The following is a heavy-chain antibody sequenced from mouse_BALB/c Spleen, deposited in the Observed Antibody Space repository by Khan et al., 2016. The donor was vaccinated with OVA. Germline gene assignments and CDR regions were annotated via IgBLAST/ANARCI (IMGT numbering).Heavy chain of an antibody. D-gene: IGHD1-1*01. J-gene: IGHJ4*01. CDR1: GYTFTNYW. V-gene: IGHV1-69*02. CDR3: TREGSTVDAMDY. Sequence: QVQLQQSGAELVRPGASVKLSCKASGYTFTNYWINWVKQRPGQGLEWIGNIYPSDSYTNYNQKFKDKATLTVDKSSSTAYIQLSSPTSEDSAVYSCTREGSTVDAMDYWGQGTSVTVSS. CDR2: IYPSDSYT.